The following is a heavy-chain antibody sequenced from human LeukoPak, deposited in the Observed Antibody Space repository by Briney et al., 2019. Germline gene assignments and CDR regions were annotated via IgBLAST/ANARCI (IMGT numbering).Heavy chain of an antibody. Sequence: SETLSLTCTISGGSVSDYYWSWIRQSPGKGLEWIGYIYYSGSTYYNPSLKSRVTISVDTSKNQFSLKLSSVTAADTAVYYCARGVTGTTSPYYFDYWGQGTLVTVSS. D-gene: IGHD1-20*01. J-gene: IGHJ4*02. CDR1: GGSVSDYY. CDR3: ARGVTGTTSPYYFDY. V-gene: IGHV4-59*02. CDR2: IYYSGST.